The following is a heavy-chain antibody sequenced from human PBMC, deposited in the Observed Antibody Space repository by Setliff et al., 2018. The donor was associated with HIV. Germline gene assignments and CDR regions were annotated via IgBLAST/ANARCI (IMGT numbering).Heavy chain of an antibody. V-gene: IGHV4-4*02. D-gene: IGHD6-19*01. CDR2: VYTGST. J-gene: IGHJ5*02. CDR3: ARLSSGWYNWFDP. Sequence: PSETLSLTCAVSGASDISYIWWSWVRQPPGKGLEWIGEVYTGSTNLNPSLRSRVTISVDTSKNQLSLKVNSVTVADTAVYYCARLSSGWYNWFDPWGQGTLVTVSS. CDR1: GASDISYIW.